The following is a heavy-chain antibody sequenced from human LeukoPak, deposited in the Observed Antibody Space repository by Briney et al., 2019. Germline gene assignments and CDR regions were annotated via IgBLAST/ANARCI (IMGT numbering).Heavy chain of an antibody. D-gene: IGHD4-11*01. CDR1: GFTFSSYS. CDR3: ARDQNSNPDYGMDV. J-gene: IGHJ6*04. CDR2: ISSSSSYI. Sequence: GGSLRLSCAASGFTFSSYSMNWVRQAPGKGLEWVSSISSSSSYIYYADSVKGRFTISRDNAKNSQYLQMNSLRAEDTAVYYCARDQNSNPDYGMDVWGKGTTVTVSS. V-gene: IGHV3-21*01.